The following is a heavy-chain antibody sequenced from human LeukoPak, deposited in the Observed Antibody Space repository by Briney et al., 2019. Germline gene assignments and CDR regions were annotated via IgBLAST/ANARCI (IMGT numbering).Heavy chain of an antibody. V-gene: IGHV3-30*03. CDR3: ARGWCPHCHGMGD. Sequence: QPGGSLRLSCAASGFTFSSYGMHWVRQAPGKGLEWVAVISYDGSNKYYADSVKGRFTISRDNSKNTLYLQMNSLRAEDTAVYFCARGWCPHCHGMGDWGKGTTVTVSS. CDR1: GFTFSSYG. J-gene: IGHJ6*04. D-gene: IGHD2-8*02. CDR2: ISYDGSNK.